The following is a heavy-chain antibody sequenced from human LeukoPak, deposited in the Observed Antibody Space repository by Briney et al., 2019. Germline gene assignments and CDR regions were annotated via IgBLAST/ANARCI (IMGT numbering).Heavy chain of an antibody. V-gene: IGHV3-21*04. CDR3: AREGSSGYSGYFDL. Sequence: GGSLRLSCAASQFTFSSYSMNWVRQAPGKGIEWVSSISSSSGSIYYADSVKGRFTISRDNAKNSLYLHMNSLRAEDTAVYYCAREGSSGYSGYFDLWGRGTLVTVSS. D-gene: IGHD3-22*01. J-gene: IGHJ2*01. CDR1: QFTFSSYS. CDR2: ISSSSGSI.